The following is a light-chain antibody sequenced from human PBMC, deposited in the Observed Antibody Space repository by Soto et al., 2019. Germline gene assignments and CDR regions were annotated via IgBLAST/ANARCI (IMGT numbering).Light chain of an antibody. CDR3: QQYGGSPIT. CDR1: QGISSY. V-gene: IGKV1-9*01. J-gene: IGKJ5*01. CDR2: DAS. Sequence: IQLTQSPSSLSASVGDRVTITCRASQGISSYLAWYQQKPGKAPKLLIYDASTLESGVPSRFSGRGSGTEFTLTISRLEPEDFALYYCQQYGGSPITFGLGTRLEIK.